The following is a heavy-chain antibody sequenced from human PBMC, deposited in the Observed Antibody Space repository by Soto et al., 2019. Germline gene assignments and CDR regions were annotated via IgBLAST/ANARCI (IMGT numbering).Heavy chain of an antibody. CDR3: ARSVGIVVVPAAMGGVDI. J-gene: IGHJ3*02. V-gene: IGHV1-18*01. D-gene: IGHD2-2*01. Sequence: ALVQVSCKASGYTFTGYGISWVRQAPGQGLEWMGWISDYNGNTNYAQKLQGRVTMTTGTSTSTAYMELRSLRSDDTAVYYCARSVGIVVVPAAMGGVDIWGQGTMVTVSS. CDR1: GYTFTGYG. CDR2: ISDYNGNT.